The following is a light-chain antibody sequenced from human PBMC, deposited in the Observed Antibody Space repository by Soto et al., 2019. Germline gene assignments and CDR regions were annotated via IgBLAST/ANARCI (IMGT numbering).Light chain of an antibody. Sequence: AIQLTQSPSSLSASVGDRVTITCRASQAIRTALGWYQQRPGKVPKLLIYAASTLQSGVPSRFSGSGSGTDFTLTISSLQPEDFATYYCLLDFRYFWAFGPGTKVEIK. CDR3: LLDFRYFWA. V-gene: IGKV1-6*01. J-gene: IGKJ1*01. CDR2: AAS. CDR1: QAIRTA.